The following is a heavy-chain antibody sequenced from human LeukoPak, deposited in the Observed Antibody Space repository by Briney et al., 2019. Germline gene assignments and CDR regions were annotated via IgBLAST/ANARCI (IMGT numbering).Heavy chain of an antibody. J-gene: IGHJ6*02. D-gene: IGHD3-9*01. CDR1: GFTFSSYW. CDR2: INGDGRNI. V-gene: IGHV3-74*01. Sequence: GGSLRLSCVASGFTFSSYWMHWVRQDPRKGLVWVSRINGDGRNINYADSVRGRFTISRDNAKNTLYLQMNTLRVKDTAVYYCTRDLMDYDVSTGLHHYYMDVWGQGTTVTVSS. CDR3: TRDLMDYDVSTGLHHYYMDV.